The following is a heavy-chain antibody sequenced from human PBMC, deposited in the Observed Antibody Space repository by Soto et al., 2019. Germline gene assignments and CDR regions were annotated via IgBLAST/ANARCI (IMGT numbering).Heavy chain of an antibody. D-gene: IGHD2-2*01. CDR1: GGSFSGYY. V-gene: IGHV4-34*01. Sequence: KSSETLSLTCAVYGGSFSGYYWSWIRQPPWKGLEWIGEINHSGSTNYNPSLKSRVTISVDTSKNQFSLKLSSVTAADTAVYYCARGVETRSRGSDYFDYWGQGTLVTVSS. CDR2: INHSGST. CDR3: ARGVETRSRGSDYFDY. J-gene: IGHJ4*02.